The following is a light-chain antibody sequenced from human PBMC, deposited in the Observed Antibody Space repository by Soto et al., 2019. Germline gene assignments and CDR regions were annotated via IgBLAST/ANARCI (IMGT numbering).Light chain of an antibody. CDR1: SSDVGGYKY. Sequence: QSALTQPASVSGSPGQSITISCTGTSSDVGGYKYVSWFQQHPGKAPKLMIFDVSYRPSGVSNRFSGSKSGSTASLTISGLQAEDEADYYCTSYTTNSTLESVFGTGTKVTVL. J-gene: IGLJ1*01. V-gene: IGLV2-14*03. CDR3: TSYTTNSTLESV. CDR2: DVS.